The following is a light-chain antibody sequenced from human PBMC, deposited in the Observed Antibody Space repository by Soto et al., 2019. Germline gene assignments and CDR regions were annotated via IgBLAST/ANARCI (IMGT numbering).Light chain of an antibody. CDR1: QSVNSN. V-gene: IGKV3D-15*01. CDR2: EAS. J-gene: IGKJ4*01. CDR3: QQYNKWPLT. Sequence: EVVMTQSPATLSVSPGERATLSCRASQSVNSNLAWYQLKPGQAPRLLIYEASTRATGIPARFSGSGSGTEFTLTISSLQSEYFAVYYCQQYNKWPLTFGGGTKVEIK.